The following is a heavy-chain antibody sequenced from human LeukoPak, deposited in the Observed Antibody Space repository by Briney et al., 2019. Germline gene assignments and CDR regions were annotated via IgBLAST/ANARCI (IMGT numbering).Heavy chain of an antibody. CDR3: AREIMGGTFDY. D-gene: IGHD1-26*01. CDR2: ITSSSDSK. V-gene: IGHV3-21*01. CDR1: GFTFTTYS. Sequence: GESLRLSCAASGFTFTTYSMSWVRQAPGKGLEWVSSITSSSDSKYYADSIKGRFTISRDNARNSLHLQINSLRAEDTALYYCAREIMGGTFDYWGQGALVTVSS. J-gene: IGHJ4*02.